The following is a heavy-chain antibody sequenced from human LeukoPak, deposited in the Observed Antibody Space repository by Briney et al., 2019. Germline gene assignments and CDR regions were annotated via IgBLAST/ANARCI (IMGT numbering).Heavy chain of an antibody. V-gene: IGHV1-18*01. CDR3: ARPFDY. CDR1: GYTFTSYG. J-gene: IGHJ4*02. Sequence: ASVKVSCKASGYTFTSYGISWVRQAPGQGLEWMGWISAYNGNTNYAQKFQGRVTMTRNTSISTAYMELSSLRSEDTAVYYCARPFDYWGQGTLVTVSS. CDR2: ISAYNGNT.